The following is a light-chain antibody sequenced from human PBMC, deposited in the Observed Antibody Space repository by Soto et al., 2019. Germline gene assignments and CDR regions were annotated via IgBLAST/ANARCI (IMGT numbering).Light chain of an antibody. CDR3: SSYTSSFYV. Sequence: QSVLTQPASVSGSPGQSITISCTGTSSEVGGYNYVSWYQQHPGKAPKLMIYKVSNRTSGVSKCFYCYKSGNTASLTISGLQAEDEADYYWSSYTSSFYVLGTGTKVTVL. J-gene: IGLJ1*01. CDR1: SSEVGGYNY. V-gene: IGLV2-14*01. CDR2: KVS.